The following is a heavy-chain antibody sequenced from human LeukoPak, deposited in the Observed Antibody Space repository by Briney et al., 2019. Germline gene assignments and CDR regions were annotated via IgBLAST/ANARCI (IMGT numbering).Heavy chain of an antibody. CDR1: GGSFRGYY. D-gene: IGHD5-18*01. J-gene: IGHJ4*02. Sequence: PSETPSLTCAVYGGSFRGYYWSWIRHPPGKGREWIGEINHSGSTNYNPFLKSRVTISVDTTKNQYSLKLSSMTAADTAVYYCARVDTAMVLDYWGQGTLVTVSS. CDR3: ARVDTAMVLDY. V-gene: IGHV4-34*01. CDR2: INHSGST.